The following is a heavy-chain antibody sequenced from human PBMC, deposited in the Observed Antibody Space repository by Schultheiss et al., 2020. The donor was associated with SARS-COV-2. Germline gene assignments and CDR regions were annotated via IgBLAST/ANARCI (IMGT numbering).Heavy chain of an antibody. J-gene: IGHJ4*02. D-gene: IGHD6-13*01. Sequence: ASVKVSCKASGYTFTGYYMHWVRQAPGQGLEWMGWISTYNGNTNYAQKVQGRVTMTTDTSTSTAYMELRSLRSDDTAVYYCARRSQPYYFDYWGQGTLVTVSS. CDR1: GYTFTGYY. CDR2: ISTYNGNT. V-gene: IGHV1-18*04. CDR3: ARRSQPYYFDY.